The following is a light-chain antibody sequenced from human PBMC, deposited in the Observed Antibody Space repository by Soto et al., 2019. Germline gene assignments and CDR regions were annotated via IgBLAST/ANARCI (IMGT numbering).Light chain of an antibody. CDR3: QQHNQWPIT. J-gene: IGKJ5*01. Sequence: MVVTQAPATLSVSPGETASHSCRASQSAGNFLAWYQQKPGQAPRLLIYYISTRATGIPARFSGSGSGTEFTLTINSLQSEDSAVYYCQQHNQWPITFGQGTRLEIK. CDR1: QSAGNF. V-gene: IGKV3D-15*01. CDR2: YIS.